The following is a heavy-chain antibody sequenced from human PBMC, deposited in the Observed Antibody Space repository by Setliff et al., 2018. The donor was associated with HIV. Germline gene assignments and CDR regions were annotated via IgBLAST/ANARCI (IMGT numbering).Heavy chain of an antibody. CDR1: GGSISTGYYY. CDR2: IYTTGST. CDR3: VRESGIGGII. D-gene: IGHD2-15*01. V-gene: IGHV4-61*09. J-gene: IGHJ4*02. Sequence: SETLSLTCTVSGGSISTGYYYWGWIRQPAGKGLEWIGHIYTTGSTNYNPSLKSRATLSLDTSKNQFALTLNSVTAADTALYYCVRESGIGGIIWGQGTLVTVSS.